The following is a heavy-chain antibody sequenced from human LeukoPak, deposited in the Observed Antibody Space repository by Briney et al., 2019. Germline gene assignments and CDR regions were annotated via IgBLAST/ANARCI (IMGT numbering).Heavy chain of an antibody. V-gene: IGHV3-72*01. D-gene: IGHD3-9*01. CDR3: AKIGDILTGYPYYFDY. J-gene: IGHJ4*02. CDR2: IRNKGNSYTT. Sequence: GGSLRLSCAASGFTFSDYYMDWVRQAPGKGLEWVGRIRNKGNSYTTEYAASVKGRFSISRDDSENSLYLQMNSLNTEDTAVYYCAKIGDILTGYPYYFDYWGQGTLVTVSS. CDR1: GFTFSDYY.